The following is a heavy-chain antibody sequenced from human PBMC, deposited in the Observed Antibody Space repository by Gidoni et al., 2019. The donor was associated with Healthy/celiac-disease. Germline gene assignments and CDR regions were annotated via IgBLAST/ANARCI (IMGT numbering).Heavy chain of an antibody. CDR1: GGSISSGGYS. V-gene: IGHV4-30-2*01. CDR3: ARGGATVVTPGAFDI. J-gene: IGHJ3*02. CDR2: IYHSGST. Sequence: QLQLQESGSGLVKPSQTLSLTCAVSGGSISSGGYSWSWIRQPPGKGLEWLGYIYHSGSTYYNPSLKSRVTISVDRSKNQFSLKLSSVTAADTAVYYCARGGATVVTPGAFDIWGQGTMVTVSS. D-gene: IGHD2-21*02.